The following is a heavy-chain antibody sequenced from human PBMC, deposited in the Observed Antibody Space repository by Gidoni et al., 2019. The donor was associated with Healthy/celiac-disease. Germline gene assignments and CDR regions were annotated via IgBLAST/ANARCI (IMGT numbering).Heavy chain of an antibody. V-gene: IGHV4-59*01. D-gene: IGHD3-3*01. Sequence: QVQLQESGPGLVKPSATLSLTCTVSGGPISSYYWSWIRQPPGKGLEWMGYIYYSGSTNYNPSLKSRVTISVDTSKNQFSLKLSSVTAADTAVYYCARESLRFLEWLKGPGAFDIWGQGTMVTVSS. CDR1: GGPISSYY. CDR2: IYYSGST. CDR3: ARESLRFLEWLKGPGAFDI. J-gene: IGHJ3*02.